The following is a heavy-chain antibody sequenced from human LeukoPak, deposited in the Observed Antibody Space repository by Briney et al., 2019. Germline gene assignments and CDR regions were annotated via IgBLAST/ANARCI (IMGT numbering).Heavy chain of an antibody. D-gene: IGHD3-10*01. Sequence: SETLSLTCTVSGGSISSSSYYWGWIRQPPGKGLEWIGSIYYSGSTYYNPSLKSRVTISVDTSKNQFSLKLSSVTAADTAVYYCASVRLWFGETYYFDYWGQGTLVTVSS. CDR1: GGSISSSSYY. CDR2: IYYSGST. V-gene: IGHV4-39*07. J-gene: IGHJ4*02. CDR3: ASVRLWFGETYYFDY.